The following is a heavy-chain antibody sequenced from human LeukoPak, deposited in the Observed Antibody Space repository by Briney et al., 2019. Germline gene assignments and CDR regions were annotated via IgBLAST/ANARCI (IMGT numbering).Heavy chain of an antibody. Sequence: PGGSLRLSCAASGFTFSSYAMSWVRQAPGKGLEWVSAISGSGGSTYYADSVKGRFTISRDNSKNTLYLQMNSLRAEDTAVYYCAKPFGYYDSSGSAHRDYWGQGTLVTVSS. V-gene: IGHV3-23*01. J-gene: IGHJ4*02. CDR2: ISGSGGST. CDR3: AKPFGYYDSSGSAHRDY. CDR1: GFTFSSYA. D-gene: IGHD3-22*01.